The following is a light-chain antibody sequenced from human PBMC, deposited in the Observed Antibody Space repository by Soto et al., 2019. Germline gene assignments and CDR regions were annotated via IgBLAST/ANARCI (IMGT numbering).Light chain of an antibody. CDR2: GAS. CDR1: QSVRSNY. CDR3: QQYGTSPQLT. V-gene: IGKV3-20*01. J-gene: IGKJ4*01. Sequence: EIVLTQSPGTLSLSPGEGATLSCRASQSVRSNYLAWYQQRPGQAPRLLIHGASIRAAGIPDRFRGSGSGTDFTLTITTREPEDFAVYYCQQYGTSPQLTFGGGTKVEIK.